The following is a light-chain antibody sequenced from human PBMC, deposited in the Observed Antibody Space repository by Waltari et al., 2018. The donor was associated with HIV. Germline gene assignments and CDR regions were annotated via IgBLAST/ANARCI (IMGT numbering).Light chain of an antibody. V-gene: IGLV2-14*01. Sequence: QSGLTQPACGSGSPGQSITISCTGPRRDLVSYAYVSWYQHHTGKAPKVIIFEVSNRPSGIPNRFSGSKSGSTASLTISGLQAEDEAYYFCTSYISSATPVFGGGTKVTVL. J-gene: IGLJ3*02. CDR2: EVS. CDR3: TSYISSATPV. CDR1: RRDLVSYAY.